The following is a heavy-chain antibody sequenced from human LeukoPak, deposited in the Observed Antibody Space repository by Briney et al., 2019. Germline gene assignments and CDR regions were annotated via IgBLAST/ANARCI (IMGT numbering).Heavy chain of an antibody. CDR3: ARGQVADQYPSFGDY. D-gene: IGHD3-3*01. J-gene: IGHJ4*02. V-gene: IGHV3-33*01. Sequence: GGSLRLSCAASGFTFSSYGMHWVRQAPGKGLEWVAVIWYDGSNKYYADSVKGRFTISRDNSKNTLYLQMNRLRAEDTAVYYCARGQVADQYPSFGDYWGQGTLVTVSS. CDR1: GFTFSSYG. CDR2: IWYDGSNK.